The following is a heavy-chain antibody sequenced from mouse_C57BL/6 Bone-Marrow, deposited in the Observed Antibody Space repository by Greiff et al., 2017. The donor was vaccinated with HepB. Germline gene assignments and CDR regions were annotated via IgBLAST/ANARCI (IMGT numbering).Heavy chain of an antibody. J-gene: IGHJ4*01. CDR1: GFNIKNTY. V-gene: IGHV14-3*01. CDR2: IDPANGNT. D-gene: IGHD1-1*01. CDR3: ARRPPTVVGDYYAMDY. Sequence: VHVKQSVAELVRPGASVKLSCTASGFNIKNTYMHWVKQRPEQGLEWIGRIDPANGNTKYAPKFQGKATITADTSSNTAYLQLSSLTSEDTAIYYCARRPPTVVGDYYAMDYWGQGTSVTVSS.